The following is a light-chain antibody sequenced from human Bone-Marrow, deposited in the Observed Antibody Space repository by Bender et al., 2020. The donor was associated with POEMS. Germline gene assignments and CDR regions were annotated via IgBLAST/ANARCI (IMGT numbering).Light chain of an antibody. CDR2: EDT. J-gene: IGLJ3*02. CDR3: AAWDDRLSGRM. V-gene: IGLV2-14*02. CDR1: SSDVGSYNL. Sequence: QSALTQPASVSGSPGQSITISCTGTSSDVGSYNLVSWYQQHPGQVPKLMIYEDTERPSGVPDRFSGSKSGTSASLAISGLQSDDEADYYCAAWDDRLSGRMFGGGTKLTVL.